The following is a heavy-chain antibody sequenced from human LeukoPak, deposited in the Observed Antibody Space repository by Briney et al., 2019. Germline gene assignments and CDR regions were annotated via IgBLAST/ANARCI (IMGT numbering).Heavy chain of an antibody. CDR2: ISSSSSYR. CDR3: ARASAVAGTRHY. CDR1: GFTFSSYS. J-gene: IGHJ4*02. Sequence: GGSLRLSCAASGFTFSSYSMNWVRQAPGKGLEWVSSISSSSSYRYYADSVKGRFTISRDNAKNSLYLQMNSLRAEDAAVYYCARASAVAGTRHYWGQGTLVTVSS. D-gene: IGHD6-19*01. V-gene: IGHV3-21*01.